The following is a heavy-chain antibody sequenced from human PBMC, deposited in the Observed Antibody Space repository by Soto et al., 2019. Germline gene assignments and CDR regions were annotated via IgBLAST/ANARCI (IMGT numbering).Heavy chain of an antibody. V-gene: IGHV1-2*04. CDR2: INPNSGGT. CDR3: ARGAPIMITFGGVIVIHPFDY. J-gene: IGHJ4*02. Sequence: ASVKVSCKASGYTFTGYYMHWVRQAPGQGLEWMGWINPNSGGTNYAQKFQGWVTMTRDTSISTAYMELSRLRSDDTAVYYCARGAPIMITFGGVIVIHPFDYWGQGTLVTVSS. CDR1: GYTFTGYY. D-gene: IGHD3-16*02.